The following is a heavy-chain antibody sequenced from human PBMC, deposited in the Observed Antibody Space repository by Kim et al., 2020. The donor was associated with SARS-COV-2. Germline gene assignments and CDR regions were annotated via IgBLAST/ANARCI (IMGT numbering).Heavy chain of an antibody. CDR3: VTGARRGYSYGYAPFDY. Sequence: GGSLRLSCAASGFTFSSYAMSWVRQAPGKGLEWVSAISGSGGSTYYADSVKGRFTISRDNSKNTLYLQMNSLRAEDTAVYYCVTGARRGYSYGYAPFDYWGQGTLVTVSS. D-gene: IGHD5-18*01. J-gene: IGHJ4*02. CDR1: GFTFSSYA. V-gene: IGHV3-23*01. CDR2: ISGSGGST.